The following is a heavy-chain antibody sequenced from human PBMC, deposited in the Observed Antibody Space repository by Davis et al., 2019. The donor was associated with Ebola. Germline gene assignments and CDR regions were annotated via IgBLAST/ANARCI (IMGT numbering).Heavy chain of an antibody. V-gene: IGHV3-30*18. CDR2: ISYDGSNK. CDR3: AKEGRWGDPTHYYYYYGMGV. Sequence: GESLKISCAASGFTFSSYGMHWVRQAPGKGLEWVAVISYDGSNKYYADSVKGRFTISRDNSKNTLYLQMNSLGAEDTAVYYCAKEGRWGDPTHYYYYYGMGVWGQGTTVTVSS. D-gene: IGHD3-16*01. J-gene: IGHJ6*02. CDR1: GFTFSSYG.